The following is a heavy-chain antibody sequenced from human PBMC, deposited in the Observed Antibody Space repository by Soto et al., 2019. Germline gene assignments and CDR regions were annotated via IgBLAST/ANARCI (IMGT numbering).Heavy chain of an antibody. CDR2: ISSSSSTI. V-gene: IGHV3-48*01. CDR1: GFTFSSYS. CDR3: ARGGYDYIWGSYRYQDAFDI. J-gene: IGHJ3*02. D-gene: IGHD3-16*02. Sequence: EVQLVESGGGLVQPGGSLRLSCAASGFTFSSYSMNWVRQAPGKGLEWVSYISSSSSTIYYADSVKGRFTISRDNAKNSRYLQMNSLRAEDTAVYYCARGGYDYIWGSYRYQDAFDIWGQGTMVTVSS.